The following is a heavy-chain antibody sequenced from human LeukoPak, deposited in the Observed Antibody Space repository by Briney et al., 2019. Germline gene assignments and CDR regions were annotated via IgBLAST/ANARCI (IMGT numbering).Heavy chain of an antibody. CDR3: ARTYSRDDVFYYGMDV. J-gene: IGHJ6*02. CDR2: INSGNGNT. Sequence: ASVKVSCKASGYTFTSYAMHWVRQAPGQRLEWMGWINSGNGNTKYSQKFQGRVTITRDTSASTAYMELSSLRSEDTAVYYCARTYSRDDVFYYGMDVWGQGTTVTVSS. CDR1: GYTFTSYA. D-gene: IGHD6-13*01. V-gene: IGHV1-3*01.